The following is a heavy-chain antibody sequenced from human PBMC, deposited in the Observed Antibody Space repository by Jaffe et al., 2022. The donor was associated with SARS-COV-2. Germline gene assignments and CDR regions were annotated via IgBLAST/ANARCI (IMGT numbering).Heavy chain of an antibody. CDR3: ARDGVVVPPAQSYYYYGMDV. Sequence: QVQLVQSGAEVKKPGASVKVSCKASGYTFTGYYMHWVRQAPGQGLEWMGWINPNSGGTNYAQKFQGWVTMTRDTSISTAYMELSRLRSDDTAVYYCARDGVVVPPAQSYYYYGMDVWGQGTTVTVSS. V-gene: IGHV1-2*04. J-gene: IGHJ6*02. D-gene: IGHD2-21*01. CDR2: INPNSGGT. CDR1: GYTFTGYY.